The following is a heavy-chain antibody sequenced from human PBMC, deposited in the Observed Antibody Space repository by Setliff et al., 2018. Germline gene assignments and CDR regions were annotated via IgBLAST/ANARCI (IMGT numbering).Heavy chain of an antibody. CDR3: ARSRTIAVKGGVFAV. CDR1: GASISSDGYY. V-gene: IGHV4-31*03. CDR2: IYYSGST. D-gene: IGHD6-19*01. J-gene: IGHJ2*01. Sequence: KPSETLSLTCSVSGASISSDGYYWSWIRQYPGKGLEWIGYIYYSGSTYYNPSLKSRVTISLDTSENQFSLELTSVTAADTAVYYCARSRTIAVKGGVFAVWGRGTLVTSPQ.